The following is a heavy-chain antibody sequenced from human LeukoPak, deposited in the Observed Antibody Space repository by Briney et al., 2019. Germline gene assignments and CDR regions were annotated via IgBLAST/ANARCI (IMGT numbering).Heavy chain of an antibody. Sequence: PSQTLSLTCTVSGGSISSGGYYWSWIRQHPGKGLEWIGYIYYSGSTYYNPSLKSRVTISVDTSKNQFSLKLSSVTAADTAVYYCARAYSSSWYFDYWGQGTLVIVSS. CDR3: ARAYSSSWYFDY. J-gene: IGHJ4*02. D-gene: IGHD6-13*01. V-gene: IGHV4-31*03. CDR2: IYYSGST. CDR1: GGSISSGGYY.